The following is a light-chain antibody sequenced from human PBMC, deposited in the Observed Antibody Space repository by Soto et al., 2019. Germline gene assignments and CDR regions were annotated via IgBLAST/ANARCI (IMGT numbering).Light chain of an antibody. Sequence: QSAXTQPASLSGSPGQSITISCTGTSSDVGGYNYVSWYQQHPGKAPKLMIYDVSNRPSGVSNRFSGSKSGNTASLTISGLQAEDEADYYCSSYTSSSTYVFGTGTKVTVL. V-gene: IGLV2-14*01. J-gene: IGLJ1*01. CDR1: SSDVGGYNY. CDR3: SSYTSSSTYV. CDR2: DVS.